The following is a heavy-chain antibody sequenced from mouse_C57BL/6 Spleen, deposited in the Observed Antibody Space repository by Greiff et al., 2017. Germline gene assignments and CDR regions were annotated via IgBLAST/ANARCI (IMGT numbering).Heavy chain of an antibody. CDR1: GFNIKDYY. Sequence: VQLQQSGAELVRPGASVKLSCTASGFNIKDYYMHWVKQRPEQGLEWIGRIDPEDGDTESAPKFQGKATLTADTSSNTAYLQLSSLTSEDTAVYYCTTGYWDYFDYWGQGTTLTVSS. CDR3: TTGYWDYFDY. V-gene: IGHV14-1*01. J-gene: IGHJ2*01. CDR2: IDPEDGDT.